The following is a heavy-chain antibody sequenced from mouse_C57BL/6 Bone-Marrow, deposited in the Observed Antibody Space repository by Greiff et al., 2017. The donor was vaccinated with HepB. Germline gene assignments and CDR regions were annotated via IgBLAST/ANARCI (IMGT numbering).Heavy chain of an antibody. Sequence: EVQLLESGGDLVKPGGSLKLSCAASGFTFTSYGISWVRQTPDKGLEWVGIISSGGSYTYYPDSVKRRFTISRDNAKNTLYLQMSSLKSEDTAMYYCASHRYFDVWGTGTTVTVSS. CDR1: GFTFTSYG. V-gene: IGHV5-6*01. J-gene: IGHJ1*03. CDR3: ASHRYFDV. CDR2: ISSGGSYT.